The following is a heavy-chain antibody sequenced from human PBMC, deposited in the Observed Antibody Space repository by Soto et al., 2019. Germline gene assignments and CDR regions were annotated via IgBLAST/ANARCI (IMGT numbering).Heavy chain of an antibody. CDR1: GASISSGGYY. J-gene: IGHJ6*02. Sequence: SETLSLTCTVSGASISSGGYYWSWTRHHPGKGLEWIGHIYYSGSTYYNPSLKSRVTMSVDTSKNQFSLKLSSVTAADTAVYYCARDANRYASGSYGMDVWGQGTTVTVSS. CDR2: IYYSGST. CDR3: ARDANRYASGSYGMDV. D-gene: IGHD3-10*01. V-gene: IGHV4-31*03.